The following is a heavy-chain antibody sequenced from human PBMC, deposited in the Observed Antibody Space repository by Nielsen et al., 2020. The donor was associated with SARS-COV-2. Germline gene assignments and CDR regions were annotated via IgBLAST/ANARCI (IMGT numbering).Heavy chain of an antibody. CDR2: ISYDGSNK. V-gene: IGHV3-30-3*01. D-gene: IGHD6-13*01. CDR1: GGSISGST. J-gene: IGHJ6*02. CDR3: ARADSSWYINYYYYGMDV. Sequence: LSLTCTVSGGSISGSTFYWGWVRQAPGKGLEWVAVISYDGSNKYYADSVKGRFTISRDNSKSTLYLQMNSLRAEDTAVYYCARADSSWYINYYYYGMDVWGQGTMVTVSS.